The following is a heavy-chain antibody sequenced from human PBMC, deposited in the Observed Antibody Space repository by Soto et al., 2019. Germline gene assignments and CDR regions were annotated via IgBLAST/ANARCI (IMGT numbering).Heavy chain of an antibody. D-gene: IGHD6-19*01. CDR1: GYPFTSYG. V-gene: IGHV1-18*01. Sequence: QVQLVQSGAEVKKPGASVKVSCKTSGYPFTSYGINWVRQAPGQGPEWMGWISAYNGKTSYTQKFQGRVTMATDTSTSTAYVELRSLRSDDTAVYYCARDRRIAVTGLLHYWGQGTLVTVSS. CDR3: ARDRRIAVTGLLHY. J-gene: IGHJ4*02. CDR2: ISAYNGKT.